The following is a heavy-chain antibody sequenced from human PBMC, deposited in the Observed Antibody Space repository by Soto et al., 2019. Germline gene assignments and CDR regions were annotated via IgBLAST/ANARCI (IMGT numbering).Heavy chain of an antibody. V-gene: IGHV4-30-4*08. CDR2: MYYSGST. Sequence: PSETLSLTCTVSGGSIISGDYYWSWIRQPPGKGLERIGYMYYSGSTCYNPSLKSRVTMSVDTSKNQFSLKLSSVTAADTSVYYCARIVVIPAAPDYYNYYGVDVWGQGTTVTVSS. CDR3: ARIVVIPAAPDYYNYYGVDV. D-gene: IGHD2-2*01. CDR1: GGSIISGDYY. J-gene: IGHJ6*02.